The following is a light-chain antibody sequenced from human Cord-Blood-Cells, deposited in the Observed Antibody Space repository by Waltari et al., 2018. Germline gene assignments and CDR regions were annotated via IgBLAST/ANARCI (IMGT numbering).Light chain of an antibody. J-gene: IGKJ4*01. Sequence: EIVMTQSPATLSVSPGERATLSCRARQSVSRNLAWYQQKPGQAPRLLIYGASTRSTGIPARFSGSWSGTEFTLTISSLQSEDFAVYYCQQYNNWPPLTFGGGTKVEIK. V-gene: IGKV3-15*01. CDR3: QQYNNWPPLT. CDR1: QSVSRN. CDR2: GAS.